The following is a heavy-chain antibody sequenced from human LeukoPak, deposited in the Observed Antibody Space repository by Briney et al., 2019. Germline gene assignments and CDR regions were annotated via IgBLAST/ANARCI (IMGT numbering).Heavy chain of an antibody. J-gene: IGHJ4*02. Sequence: GGALRLSCAASGFTFSSYSMNWVRQAPAKELEWVSYISSSSSTIYYADSVKGRFTISRDNAKNSLYLQMNSLRDEDTAVYYCARDYIIVATIGGDYWGQGTLVTVSS. V-gene: IGHV3-48*02. CDR1: GFTFSSYS. D-gene: IGHD5-12*01. CDR2: ISSSSSTI. CDR3: ARDYIIVATIGGDY.